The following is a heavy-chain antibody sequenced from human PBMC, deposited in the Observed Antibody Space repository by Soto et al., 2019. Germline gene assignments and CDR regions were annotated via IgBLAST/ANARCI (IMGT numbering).Heavy chain of an antibody. D-gene: IGHD1-26*01. Sequence: GGSLRLSCAPSGFTFSSYWMHWVRQAPGKRLVWVSRINSDGSSTSYADSVKGRFTISRDNAKNTLYLQMNSLRAEDTAVYYCTRDGRRGWEMDVWGKGTTVTVSS. CDR3: TRDGRRGWEMDV. J-gene: IGHJ6*04. CDR1: GFTFSSYW. V-gene: IGHV3-74*01. CDR2: INSDGSST.